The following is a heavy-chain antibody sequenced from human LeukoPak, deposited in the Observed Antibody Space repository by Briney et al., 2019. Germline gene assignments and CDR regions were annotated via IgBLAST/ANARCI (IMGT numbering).Heavy chain of an antibody. Sequence: SETLSLTCTVSGGSISSYYWSWIRQPPGKGLEWIGYIYYSGSTNYNPSPKSRVTISVDTSKNQFSLKLSSVTAADTAVYYCARGTPYSGSYYYSYGMDVWGQGTTVTVSS. CDR2: IYYSGST. J-gene: IGHJ6*02. CDR3: ARGTPYSGSYYYSYGMDV. D-gene: IGHD1-26*01. V-gene: IGHV4-59*01. CDR1: GGSISSYY.